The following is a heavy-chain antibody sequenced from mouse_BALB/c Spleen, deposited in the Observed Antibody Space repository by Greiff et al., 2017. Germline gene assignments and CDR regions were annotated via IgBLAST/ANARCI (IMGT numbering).Heavy chain of an antibody. CDR1: GFTFSSYT. J-gene: IGHJ2*01. CDR2: ISNGGGST. D-gene: IGHD4-1*01. V-gene: IGHV5-12-2*01. Sequence: EVQGVESGGGLVQPGGSLKLSCAASGFTFSSYTMSWVRQTPEKRLEWVAYISNGGGSTYYPDTVKGRFTISRDNAKNTLYLQMSSLKSEDTAMYYCARQEASWDDFDYWGQGTTLTVSS. CDR3: ARQEASWDDFDY.